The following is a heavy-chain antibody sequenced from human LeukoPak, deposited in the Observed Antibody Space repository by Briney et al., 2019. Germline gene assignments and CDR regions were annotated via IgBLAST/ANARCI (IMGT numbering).Heavy chain of an antibody. D-gene: IGHD3-10*01. J-gene: IGHJ6*02. V-gene: IGHV3-53*01. Sequence: GGSLRLSCAASGFTVSSNYMSWVRQAPGKGLEWVSVIYSGGSTYYADSVKGRFTISRDNSKNTLSLQMNSLRAEDTALYYCAKNNFRGDYGMDVWGQGTTVTVSS. CDR2: IYSGGST. CDR3: AKNNFRGDYGMDV. CDR1: GFTVSSNY.